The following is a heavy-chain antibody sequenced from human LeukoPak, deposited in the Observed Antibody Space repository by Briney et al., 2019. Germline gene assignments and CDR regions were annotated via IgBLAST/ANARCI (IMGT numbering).Heavy chain of an antibody. Sequence: RGSLRLSCAASGFTFSDYYMSWIRQAPGKGLEWVSYISSSGSTIYYGDSVKGRFTISRANAKNSLYMQMYSLRAEDTAVYYCARGGYCSSTSCYNNWFDPWGQGTLVTVSS. V-gene: IGHV3-11*04. D-gene: IGHD2-2*02. CDR2: ISSSGSTI. J-gene: IGHJ5*02. CDR3: ARGGYCSSTSCYNNWFDP. CDR1: GFTFSDYY.